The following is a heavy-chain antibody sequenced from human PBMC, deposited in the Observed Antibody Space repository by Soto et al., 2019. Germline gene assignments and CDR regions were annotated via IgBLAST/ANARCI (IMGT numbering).Heavy chain of an antibody. V-gene: IGHV1-18*01. J-gene: IGHJ4*02. Sequence: ASVKVSCKASGYTFTSYGISWVRQAPGQGIEWMGWISAYNGNTNYAQKLQGRVTMTTDTSTSAAYMELRSLRSDDTAVYFCARGVVVATTFPFDYWGQGTLVTVSS. CDR3: ARGVVVATTFPFDY. CDR1: GYTFTSYG. D-gene: IGHD2-15*01. CDR2: ISAYNGNT.